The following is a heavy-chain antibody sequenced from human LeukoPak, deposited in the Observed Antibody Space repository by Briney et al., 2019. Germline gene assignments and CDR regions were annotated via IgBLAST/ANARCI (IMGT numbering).Heavy chain of an antibody. D-gene: IGHD3-22*01. CDR1: GGSFSGYY. J-gene: IGHJ5*02. V-gene: IGHV4-34*01. CDR2: INHSGST. Sequence: SETLSLTCAVYGGSFSGYYWSWIRQSPGEGLEWIGEINHSGSTNYNPSLKSRVTISVDTSKNQFSLKLSSVTAADTAVYYCARRGALRYYDSSGYYSTWGQGTLVTVSS. CDR3: ARRGALRYYDSSGYYST.